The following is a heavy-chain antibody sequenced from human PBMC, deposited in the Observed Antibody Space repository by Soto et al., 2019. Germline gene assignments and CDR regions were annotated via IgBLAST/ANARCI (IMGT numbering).Heavy chain of an antibody. Sequence: GGSLRLSCAASGFTFTNYGMHWVRQAPGKGLEWVSVISYDGFNKYYSESVRGRFTIPRDNSKNTLYLQMNSLRTDDTAVYYCARGSWELQLFVPPLDYWGQGTLVTVS. V-gene: IGHV3-30*03. CDR1: GFTFTNYG. D-gene: IGHD1-26*01. CDR2: ISYDGFNK. CDR3: ARGSWELQLFVPPLDY. J-gene: IGHJ4*02.